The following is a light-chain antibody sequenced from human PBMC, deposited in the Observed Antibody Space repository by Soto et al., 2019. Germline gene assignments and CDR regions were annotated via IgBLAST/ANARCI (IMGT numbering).Light chain of an antibody. CDR1: NIESRS. J-gene: IGLJ2*01. Sequence: SYELTQPPSVSVAPGKTVTITCGGDNIESRSVHWYQQKPGQAPVLVIYYDFDRPSGTPERFSGSTSGNTATLTISRVEAGDEADYYCQVWHTSSALFGGGTKVTVL. V-gene: IGLV3-21*04. CDR3: QVWHTSSAL. CDR2: YDF.